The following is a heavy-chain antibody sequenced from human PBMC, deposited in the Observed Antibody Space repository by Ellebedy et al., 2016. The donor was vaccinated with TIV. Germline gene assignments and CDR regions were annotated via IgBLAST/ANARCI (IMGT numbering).Heavy chain of an antibody. CDR2: INPNSGGT. Sequence: ASVKVSXXASGYTFTGYYMHWVRQAPGQGLEWMGWINPNSGGTNYAQKFQGRVTMTRDTSISTAYMELSSLRSEDTAVYYCARGGWGGGDYWGQGTLVTVSS. CDR1: GYTFTGYY. J-gene: IGHJ4*02. V-gene: IGHV1-2*02. CDR3: ARGGWGGGDY. D-gene: IGHD2-15*01.